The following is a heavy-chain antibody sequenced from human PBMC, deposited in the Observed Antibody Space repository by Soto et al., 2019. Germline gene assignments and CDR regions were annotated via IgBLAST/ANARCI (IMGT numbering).Heavy chain of an antibody. CDR1: GFTFISYG. CDR3: AKEVAVAGDFDY. D-gene: IGHD6-19*01. Sequence: WGSLRLSCVASGFTFISYGIHFFRQSPGKGLEWVAVISSDGNTKYYADSVKGRFTISRDNSKNTLYLQMDSLRPEDTAVYYCAKEVAVAGDFDYWGHGTLVTVSS. J-gene: IGHJ4*01. V-gene: IGHV3-30*18. CDR2: ISSDGNTK.